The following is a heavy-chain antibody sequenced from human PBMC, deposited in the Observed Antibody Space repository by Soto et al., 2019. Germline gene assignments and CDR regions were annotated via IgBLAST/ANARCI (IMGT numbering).Heavy chain of an antibody. J-gene: IGHJ4*02. CDR3: ARGRRVGATTPDY. CDR2: IWYDGSNK. CDR1: GFTFSSYG. Sequence: GESLKISCAASGFTFSSYGMHWVRQAPGKGLEWVAVIWYDGSNKYYADSVKGRFTISRDNSKNTLYLQMNSLRAEDTAVYYCARGRRVGATTPDYWGQGTLVTVSS. V-gene: IGHV3-33*01. D-gene: IGHD1-26*01.